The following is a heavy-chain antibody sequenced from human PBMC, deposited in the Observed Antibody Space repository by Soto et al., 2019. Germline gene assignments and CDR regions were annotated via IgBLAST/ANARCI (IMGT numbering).Heavy chain of an antibody. Sequence: QVQLVQSGAEVRKPGSSVKVSCQSFGGSFSSYAFSWVRQAPGQGLEWMGGLIVILGTTNYAQKFKGRVTFTADESTSTAYMEVSSLESEDTAIYYCASGYYDSSGYSIDYWGQGNQVTVSS. V-gene: IGHV1-69*01. CDR3: ASGYYDSSGYSIDY. CDR2: LIVILGTT. D-gene: IGHD3-22*01. CDR1: GGSFSSYA. J-gene: IGHJ4*02.